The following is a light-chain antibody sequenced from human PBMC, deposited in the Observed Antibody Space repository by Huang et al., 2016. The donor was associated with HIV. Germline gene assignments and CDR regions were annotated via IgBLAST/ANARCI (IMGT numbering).Light chain of an antibody. CDR3: QQYNDWPLT. CDR2: GVS. CDR1: QRLSSQ. Sequence: IVMTQSPANLSVSPGKRVTLSCRASQRLSSQLAWYQQKRGQTPRLLIDGVSTRATDSPARFSGSGYGTDFTLTINSLQSEDVAAYYCQQYNDWPLTFGQGTEVEIK. V-gene: IGKV3-15*01. J-gene: IGKJ1*01.